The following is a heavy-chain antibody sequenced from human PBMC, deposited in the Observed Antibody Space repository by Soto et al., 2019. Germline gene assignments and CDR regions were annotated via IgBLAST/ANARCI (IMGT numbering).Heavy chain of an antibody. CDR2: IYYSGST. CDR1: GGSISSYY. CDR3: ARTSGLLWFGELLSYYYYYMDV. J-gene: IGHJ6*03. V-gene: IGHV4-59*01. Sequence: PSETLSLTCTVSGGSISSYYWSWIRQPPGKGLEWIGYIYYSGSTNYNPSLKSRVTISVDTSKNQFSLKLSSVTAADTAVYYCARTSGLLWFGELLSYYYYYMDVWGKGTTVTVSS. D-gene: IGHD3-10*01.